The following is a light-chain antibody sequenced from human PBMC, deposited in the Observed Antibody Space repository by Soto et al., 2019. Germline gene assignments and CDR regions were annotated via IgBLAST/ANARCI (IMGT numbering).Light chain of an antibody. CDR2: DAS. J-gene: IGKJ1*01. Sequence: DSQMTESRSTLSTYIGDRVTITCRASQTISNWLAWYQQKPGKAPKVLIHDASRLESGVPSRFSGSGSGTEFTLTINNLQPDDFAIYYCRQYDSESTFGQRSKV. CDR1: QTISNW. V-gene: IGKV1-5*01. CDR3: RQYDSEST.